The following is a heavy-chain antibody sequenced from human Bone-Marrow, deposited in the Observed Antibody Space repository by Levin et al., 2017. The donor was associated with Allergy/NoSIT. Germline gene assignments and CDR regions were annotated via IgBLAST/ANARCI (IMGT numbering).Heavy chain of an antibody. CDR2: ISSSGST. V-gene: IGHV3-23*01. CDR3: AGQSRGGY. Sequence: LSLTCAASGFTFTTYGMNWVRQAPGKGLEWVSTISSSGSTYYADSVKGRFTVSRDNSKNTLYLQMNSLRAEDTAVYYCAGQSRGGYWGQGTPVTVSS. CDR1: GFTFTTYG. D-gene: IGHD3-10*01. J-gene: IGHJ4*02.